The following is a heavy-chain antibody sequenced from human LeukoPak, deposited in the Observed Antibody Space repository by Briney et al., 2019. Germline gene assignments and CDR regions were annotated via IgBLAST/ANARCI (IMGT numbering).Heavy chain of an antibody. V-gene: IGHV1-18*01. J-gene: IGHJ6*02. CDR3: ARDSAGYCSGGSCYQYYYGMDV. Sequence: GASVKVSCKASGYTFTSYGISWVRQAPGQGLEWMGWFSAYNGNTNYAQKLQGRVTMTTDTSTSTAYMELRSLRSDDTAMYYCARDSAGYCSGGSCYQYYYGMDVWGQGTTVTVSS. CDR2: FSAYNGNT. CDR1: GYTFTSYG. D-gene: IGHD2-15*01.